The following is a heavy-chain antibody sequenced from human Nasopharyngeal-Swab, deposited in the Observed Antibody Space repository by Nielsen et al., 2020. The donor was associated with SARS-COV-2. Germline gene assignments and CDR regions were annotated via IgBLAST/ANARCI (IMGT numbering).Heavy chain of an antibody. CDR3: AKLGAQGAVADHFDS. V-gene: IGHV3-9*01. CDR2: IPSNSGRI. D-gene: IGHD6-19*01. CDR1: GFAFHDYA. J-gene: IGHJ4*02. Sequence: GESLKIPCPSPGFAFHDYAMHLVRQAPGEGLAWVSGIPSNSGRIGYADSVKARFTISRDNAKNSLYLQMNSLRPEDTALYYCAKLGAQGAVADHFDSWGQGTLVTVSS.